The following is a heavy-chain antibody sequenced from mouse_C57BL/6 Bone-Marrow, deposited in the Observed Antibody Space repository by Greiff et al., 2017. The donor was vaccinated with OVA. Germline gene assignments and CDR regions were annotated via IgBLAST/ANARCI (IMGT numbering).Heavy chain of an antibody. V-gene: IGHV1-26*01. CDR3: ARCRTTVVYLDY. J-gene: IGHJ2*01. D-gene: IGHD1-1*01. Sequence: EVQLQQSGPELVKPGASVKISCKASGYTFTDYYMNWVKQSPGQRLEWIGDINPNNGGTSSNQKFKGKATLTVDKSSSTAYMELRSLTSEDSAVYDCARCRTTVVYLDYWGQGTTLTVSA. CDR1: GYTFTDYY. CDR2: INPNNGGT.